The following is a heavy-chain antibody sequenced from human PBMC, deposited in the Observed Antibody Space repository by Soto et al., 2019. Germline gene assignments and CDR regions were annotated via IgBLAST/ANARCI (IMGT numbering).Heavy chain of an antibody. J-gene: IGHJ6*02. CDR1: GYMFSKYW. CDR2: IYPDDSAT. D-gene: IGHD1-26*01. CDR3: ARFGFSGRNFLSYYFYGMDV. V-gene: IGHV5-51*01. Sequence: PGESLKISCKGSGYMFSKYWLGWVRQMPGRGLEWMAIIYPDDSATLYSPSFQGQVTISADKSISTAYLQWSSLKASDTAVYYCARFGFSGRNFLSYYFYGMDVWGQGTTVTVSS.